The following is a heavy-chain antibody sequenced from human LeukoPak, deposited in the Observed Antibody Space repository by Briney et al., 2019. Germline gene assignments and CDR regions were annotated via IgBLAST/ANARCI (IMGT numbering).Heavy chain of an antibody. CDR2: FDPEDVET. D-gene: IGHD2/OR15-2a*01. Sequence: ASVKVSCKVSGNTFTDLSMNWVRQAPGKGLEWMGGFDPEDVETNYAQKFQGRVTMTEDTSTATAYMELSSLRPDDTAVYYCATDFYRGRQFDYWGQGTLVTVSS. J-gene: IGHJ4*02. V-gene: IGHV1-24*01. CDR1: GNTFTDLS. CDR3: ATDFYRGRQFDY.